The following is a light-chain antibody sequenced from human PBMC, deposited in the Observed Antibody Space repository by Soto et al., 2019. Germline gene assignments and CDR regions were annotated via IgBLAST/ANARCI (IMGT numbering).Light chain of an antibody. CDR3: QQRSNSLYT. CDR2: DAP. J-gene: IGKJ2*01. Sequence: EIVLTQSPATLSLSPGERATLSCRANQSVSSYLAWYQQKPGQAPRLLIYDAPNRATGIPARFSGSRSGTDFTLPISSLEPEDFALNYNQQRSNSLYTFGQGTKRDIK. CDR1: QSVSSY. V-gene: IGKV3-11*01.